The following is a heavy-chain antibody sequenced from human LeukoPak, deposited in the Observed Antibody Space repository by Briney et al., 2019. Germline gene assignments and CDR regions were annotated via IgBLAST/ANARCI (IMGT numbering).Heavy chain of an antibody. CDR3: ARGLYSSSWYSVSHWINAGNPNWFDP. CDR2: MNPNSGNT. D-gene: IGHD6-13*01. Sequence: ASVKVSCKASGYTFTSYDINWVRQATGQGLEWMGWMNPNSGNTGYAQKFQGRVTMTRNTPISTAYMELSSLRSEDTAVYYCARGLYSSSWYSVSHWINAGNPNWFDPWGQGTLVTVSS. CDR1: GYTFTSYD. V-gene: IGHV1-8*01. J-gene: IGHJ5*02.